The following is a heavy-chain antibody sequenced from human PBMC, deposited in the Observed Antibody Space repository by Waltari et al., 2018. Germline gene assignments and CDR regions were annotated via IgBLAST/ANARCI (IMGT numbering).Heavy chain of an antibody. V-gene: IGHV4-34*01. Sequence: QVQLQQWGAGLLKPSETLSLTCAVYGGSFSGYYWSWIRQPPGKGLEWIGEINHRGSTNDNPSLKSRVTISVDTSKNQFSLKLSSVTAADTAVYYGARGRGWYRHFDYWGQGTLVTVSS. CDR3: ARGRGWYRHFDY. CDR2: INHRGST. CDR1: GGSFSGYY. D-gene: IGHD6-19*01. J-gene: IGHJ4*02.